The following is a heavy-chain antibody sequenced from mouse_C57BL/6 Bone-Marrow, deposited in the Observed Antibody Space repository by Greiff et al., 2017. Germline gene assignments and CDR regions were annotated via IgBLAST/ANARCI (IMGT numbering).Heavy chain of an antibody. CDR1: GYTFTSYW. V-gene: IGHV1-52*01. CDR2: IDPSDSAT. D-gene: IGHD1-1*01. CDR3: NCGSSSDWFAY. J-gene: IGHJ3*01. Sequence: QVQLQQPGAELVRPGSSVKLSCKASGYTFTSYWMHWVQQRPIQGLEWIGNIDPSDSATHYNQKFKDKATLTVDKSSSTAYMQLSSLTSEDSAVYYCNCGSSSDWFAYWGQGTLVTGSA.